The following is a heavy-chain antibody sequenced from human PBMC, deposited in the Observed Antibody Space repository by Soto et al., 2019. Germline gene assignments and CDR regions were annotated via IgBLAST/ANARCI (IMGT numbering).Heavy chain of an antibody. V-gene: IGHV3-7*03. CDR3: ARLYYDSSGYPGAFDI. D-gene: IGHD3-22*01. J-gene: IGHJ3*02. CDR1: GFTFSSYW. CDR2: IKGDGSER. Sequence: EVQLVESGGGLVQPGRSLGVSCAASGFTFSSYWMSWVRQAPGKGLEWVANIKGDGSERHYVDSVKGRFTISRDNAKNSLFLQMNSLRVEDTAVYYCARLYYDSSGYPGAFDIWGQGTMVTVSS.